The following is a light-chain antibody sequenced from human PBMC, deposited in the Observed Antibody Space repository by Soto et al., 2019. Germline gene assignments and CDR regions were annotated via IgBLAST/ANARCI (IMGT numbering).Light chain of an antibody. CDR1: QSVSNNY. J-gene: IGKJ5*01. V-gene: IGKV3-11*01. CDR3: QQRSNWPQIT. CDR2: DAS. Sequence: EIVLTQSPGTLSLSPGERATLSCRASQSVSNNYLAWYQQKPGQAPRLLIYDASNRATGIPARFSGSGSGTDFTLTISSLEPEDFAVYYCQQRSNWPQITFGQGTRLEIK.